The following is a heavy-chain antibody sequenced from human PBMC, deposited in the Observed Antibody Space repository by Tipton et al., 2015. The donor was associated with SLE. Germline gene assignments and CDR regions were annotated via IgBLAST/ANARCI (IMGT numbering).Heavy chain of an antibody. V-gene: IGHV4-61*02. J-gene: IGHJ6*02. CDR1: GGSISSGSYY. D-gene: IGHD2-15*01. CDR2: IYTSGGT. CDR3: ATLARGYCSGGSCYSGYYGMDV. Sequence: TLSLTCTVSGGSISSGSYYWSWIRQPAGKGLEWIGRIYTSGGTNYNPSLKSRVTISVDTSKNQFSLKLSSVTAADTAVYYRATLARGYCSGGSCYSGYYGMDVWGQGTTVTVSS.